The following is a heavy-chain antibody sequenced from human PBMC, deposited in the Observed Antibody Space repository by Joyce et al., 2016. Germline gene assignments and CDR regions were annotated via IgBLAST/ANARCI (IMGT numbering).Heavy chain of an antibody. D-gene: IGHD1-20*01. Sequence: QVELVQSGGEVKKPGASVKVSCKASGYTFTRYGISWVRQAPGQGLEWMGWISSYNGNTHDAEKVQGRVTMTTDTVTSTAYMELRSLREDDTAVYFCARDPRLLITSVMTNDGFDIWGQGTAVIVSS. V-gene: IGHV1-18*01. CDR1: GYTFTRYG. J-gene: IGHJ3*02. CDR2: ISSYNGNT. CDR3: ARDPRLLITSVMTNDGFDI.